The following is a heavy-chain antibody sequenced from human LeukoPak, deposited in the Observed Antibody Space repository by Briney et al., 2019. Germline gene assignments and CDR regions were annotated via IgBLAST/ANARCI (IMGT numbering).Heavy chain of an antibody. CDR3: ARSIVDYYYMDV. CDR1: GFTFSSYS. J-gene: IGHJ6*03. V-gene: IGHV3-21*01. D-gene: IGHD3-16*02. Sequence: NSGGSLRLSCAASGFTFSSYSMNWVRRAPGKGLEWVSSISSSSSYIYYADSVKGRFTISRDNAKNSLYLQMNSLRAEDTAVYYCARSIVDYYYMDVWGKGTTVTVSS. CDR2: ISSSSSYI.